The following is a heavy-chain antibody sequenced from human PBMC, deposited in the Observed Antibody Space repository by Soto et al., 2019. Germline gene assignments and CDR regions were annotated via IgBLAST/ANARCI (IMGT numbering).Heavy chain of an antibody. CDR3: ARGYRYVLRFLEWLSPRYMDV. CDR1: GYTFTGYY. Sequence: GASVKVSCKASGYTFTGYYMHWVRQATGQGLEWMGWMNPNSGNTGYAQKFQGRVTMTRNTSISTAYMELSSLRSEDTAVYYCARGYRYVLRFLEWLSPRYMDVWGKGTTVTVSS. J-gene: IGHJ6*03. V-gene: IGHV1-8*02. D-gene: IGHD3-3*01. CDR2: MNPNSGNT.